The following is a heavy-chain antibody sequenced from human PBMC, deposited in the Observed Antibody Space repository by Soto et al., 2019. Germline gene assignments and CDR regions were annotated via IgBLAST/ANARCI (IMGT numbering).Heavy chain of an antibody. CDR2: IIPIFGTA. Sequence: SVKVSCKASGGTFSSYAISWVRQAPGQGLEWMGGIIPIFGTANYAQKFQGRVTITADESTSTAYMELSSLRSEDTAVYYCARVYYAPLSYYYYGMDVWGQGTTVTV. CDR3: ARVYYAPLSYYYYGMDV. V-gene: IGHV1-69*13. J-gene: IGHJ6*02. D-gene: IGHD3-10*01. CDR1: GGTFSSYA.